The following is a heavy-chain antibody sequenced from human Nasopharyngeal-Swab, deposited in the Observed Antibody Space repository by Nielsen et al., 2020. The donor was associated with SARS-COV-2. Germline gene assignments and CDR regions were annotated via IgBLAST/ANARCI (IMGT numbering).Heavy chain of an antibody. V-gene: IGHV4-34*01. CDR3: ARGGRGYSYGYGVY. CDR1: GGSFSGYS. J-gene: IGHJ4*02. CDR2: INHSGGT. Sequence: SETLSLTCAVYGGSFSGYSWSWIRQPPGKGLEWIGEINHSGGTNYNPSLKSRVTISVDTSKNQFSLKLSSVTAADAAVYYCARGGRGYSYGYGVYWGQGTLVTVSS. D-gene: IGHD5-18*01.